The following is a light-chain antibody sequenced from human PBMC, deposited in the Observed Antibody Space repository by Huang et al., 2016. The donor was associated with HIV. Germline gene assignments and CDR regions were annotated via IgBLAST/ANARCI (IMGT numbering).Light chain of an antibody. J-gene: IGKJ5*01. CDR1: QDIGTS. CDR3: QQLHTYPIT. V-gene: IGKV1-13*02. Sequence: QLTQSPPSLSASVGDTIIISCRASQDIGTSLAWYQQKTGRAPKLLISGASTLQTGVPSRFSGDSAGTFLTLFITGLQPEDFATYYCQQLHTYPITFGQGTRLDIK. CDR2: GAS.